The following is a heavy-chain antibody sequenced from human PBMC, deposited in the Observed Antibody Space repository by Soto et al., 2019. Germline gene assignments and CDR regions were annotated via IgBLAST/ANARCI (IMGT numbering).Heavy chain of an antibody. V-gene: IGHV4-59*01. D-gene: IGHD3-10*01. Sequence: SETLSLTCSVSGISIRGYYWTWIRRPPGKGLEWIGYIYYTGTTKYNPSLKSRVTISVDTSKNQFSLRLNSVTAADTAVYYCAREVSSFGSNHFDSWGQGALVTVSS. CDR1: GISIRGYY. CDR2: IYYTGTT. CDR3: AREVSSFGSNHFDS. J-gene: IGHJ4*02.